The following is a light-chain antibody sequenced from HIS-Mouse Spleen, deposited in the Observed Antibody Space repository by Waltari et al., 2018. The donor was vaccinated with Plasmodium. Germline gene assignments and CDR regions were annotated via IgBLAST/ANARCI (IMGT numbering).Light chain of an antibody. Sequence: EIVLTQSPATLSLSPGERATLSCRASQSVSSYLAWYQQTPGQAPRLLIYDASNRATGIPARFSVSGSGTDFTLTISSLEPEDFAVYYCQQRSNWITFGQGTRLEIK. V-gene: IGKV3-11*01. J-gene: IGKJ5*01. CDR3: QQRSNWIT. CDR2: DAS. CDR1: QSVSSY.